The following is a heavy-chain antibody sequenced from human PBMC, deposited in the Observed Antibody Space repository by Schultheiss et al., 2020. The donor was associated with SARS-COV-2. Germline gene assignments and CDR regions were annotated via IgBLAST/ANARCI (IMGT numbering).Heavy chain of an antibody. CDR1: GYSFASYW. Sequence: GGSLRLSCKGSGYSFASYWIGWVRQMPGKGLEWMGLTYPGDSDTRYSPSFQGQVTISADKSISTAYLQWSSLKASDTAIYYCARKDSSDLDYWGQGTLVTVSS. V-gene: IGHV5-51*01. CDR2: TYPGDSDT. CDR3: ARKDSSDLDY. D-gene: IGHD6-6*01. J-gene: IGHJ4*02.